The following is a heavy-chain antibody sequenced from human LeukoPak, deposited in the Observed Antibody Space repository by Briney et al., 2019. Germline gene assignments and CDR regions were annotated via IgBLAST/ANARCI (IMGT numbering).Heavy chain of an antibody. Sequence: GGSLRLSCAASGFTFSSYAMSWVRQAPGKGLEWVSSISSSSSYIYYADSVKGRFTISRDNAKNSLYLQMNSLRAEDTAVYYCASSLGPPQYYYYYYYMDVWGKGTTVTVSS. CDR2: ISSSSSYI. V-gene: IGHV3-21*01. CDR1: GFTFSSYA. J-gene: IGHJ6*03. CDR3: ASSLGPPQYYYYYYYMDV.